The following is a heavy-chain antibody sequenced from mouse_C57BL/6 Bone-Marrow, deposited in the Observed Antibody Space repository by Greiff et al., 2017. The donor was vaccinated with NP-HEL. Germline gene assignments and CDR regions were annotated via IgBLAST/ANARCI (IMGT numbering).Heavy chain of an antibody. D-gene: IGHD1-1*01. V-gene: IGHV1-26*01. CDR3: ARGGYYGSSAMDY. Sequence: VQLQQSGPELVKPGASVKISCKASGYTFTDYYMNWVKQSHGKSLEWIGDINPNNGGTSYNQKFKGKATLTVDKSSSTAYMELRSLTSEDSAVYYCARGGYYGSSAMDYWGQGTSVTVSS. J-gene: IGHJ4*01. CDR1: GYTFTDYY. CDR2: INPNNGGT.